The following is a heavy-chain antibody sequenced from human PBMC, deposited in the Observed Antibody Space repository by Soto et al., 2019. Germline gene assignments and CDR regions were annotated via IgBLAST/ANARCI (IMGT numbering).Heavy chain of an antibody. V-gene: IGHV1-8*01. CDR3: ATYTPYYYYYMDV. Sequence: ASVKVSCKASGYTFTSYDINWGRQATGQGLEWRGWMNPNSGNTGYAQKFQGRGTMTRNTSISTAYMELSSLRSEDTAAYYCATYTPYYYYYMDVWGKGTTVTVSS. CDR2: MNPNSGNT. CDR1: GYTFTSYD. D-gene: IGHD2-2*02. J-gene: IGHJ6*03.